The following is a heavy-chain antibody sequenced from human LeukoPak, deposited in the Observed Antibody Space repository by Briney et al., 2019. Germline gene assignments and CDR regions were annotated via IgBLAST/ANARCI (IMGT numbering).Heavy chain of an antibody. Sequence: PGGSLRLSCAASEFTFDNYAMRWVRQAPGKGLEWVSVISGSGYYSYYADSVKGRFTVSRDNSKTTLYLQMNSLRADDTAVYYCAKGGPTGSNYFDFWGQGTLVTVSS. J-gene: IGHJ4*02. CDR2: ISGSGYYS. V-gene: IGHV3-23*01. CDR1: EFTFDNYA. CDR3: AKGGPTGSNYFDF. D-gene: IGHD1-26*01.